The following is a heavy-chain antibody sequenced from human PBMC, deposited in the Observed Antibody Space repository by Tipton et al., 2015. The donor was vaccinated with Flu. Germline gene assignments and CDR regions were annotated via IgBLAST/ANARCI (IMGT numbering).Heavy chain of an antibody. Sequence: SLRLSCAASGFTFSSYWMHWVRQAPGKGLVWVSRINSDGSSTSYADSVKGRFTTSRDNAKNTLYLQMNSLRAEDTAVYYCARGGGSGSYRYGMDVWGQGTTVTVSS. J-gene: IGHJ6*02. CDR1: GFTFSSYW. CDR2: INSDGSST. D-gene: IGHD3-10*01. V-gene: IGHV3-74*01. CDR3: ARGGGSGSYRYGMDV.